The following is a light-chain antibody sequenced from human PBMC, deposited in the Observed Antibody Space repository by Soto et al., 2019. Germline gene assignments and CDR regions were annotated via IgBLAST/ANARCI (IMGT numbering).Light chain of an antibody. J-gene: IGKJ2*01. Sequence: EIGLTQSPGSLSLSPGERATLSCMASHTVSSRYLAWYQQKPGQAPSLLIYGASSGATGVPDRFSGSGYGTDFTLTISRLEPEDFALYYCQQYGSTPYTFGQGTNLEIK. CDR3: QQYGSTPYT. CDR1: HTVSSRY. V-gene: IGKV3-20*01. CDR2: GAS.